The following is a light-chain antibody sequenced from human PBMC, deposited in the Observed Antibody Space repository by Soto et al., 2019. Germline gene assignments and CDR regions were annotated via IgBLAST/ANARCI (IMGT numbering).Light chain of an antibody. Sequence: EIVMTQSPATLSVSPGERATVSCRASQSVSTNFAWYRQKPGQSPRLLIYGASTRATGIPARLSGSGSGTEFTLTINSLQSEDFAVYYCQQYNNWPSTFGQGTKVEIK. CDR1: QSVSTN. CDR2: GAS. CDR3: QQYNNWPST. J-gene: IGKJ1*01. V-gene: IGKV3-15*01.